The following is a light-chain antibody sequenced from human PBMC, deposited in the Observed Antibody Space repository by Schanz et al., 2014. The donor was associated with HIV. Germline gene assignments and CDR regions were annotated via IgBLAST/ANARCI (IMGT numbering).Light chain of an antibody. J-gene: IGLJ2*01. CDR3: GTWDSSLNAVV. V-gene: IGLV1-51*01. CDR1: AFNIGQNY. CDR2: VNH. Sequence: QSVLTQPPSMSAAPGQRVTISCAGSAFNIGQNYVSWFQQFPGTAPKLLIYVNHQRPSDIPDRFSGSKTGTSATLAIVGLQTGDEADYYCGTWDSSLNAVVFGGGTKLTVL.